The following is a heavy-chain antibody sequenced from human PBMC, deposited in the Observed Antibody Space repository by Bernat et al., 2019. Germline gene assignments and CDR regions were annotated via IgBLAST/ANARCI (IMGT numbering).Heavy chain of an antibody. CDR1: GFTFSSYG. J-gene: IGHJ3*02. CDR3: AKVGPPYSSGYTDAFDI. CDR2: ISYDGSNK. Sequence: QVQLVESGGGVVQPGGSLRLSCAASGFTFSSYGMHWVRQAPGKGLEWVAVISYDGSNKYYADSVKGRFTISRDNSKNTVHLQMNSLRAEDTAVYYCAKVGPPYSSGYTDAFDIWGQGTMVTVSS. V-gene: IGHV3-30*18. D-gene: IGHD3-22*01.